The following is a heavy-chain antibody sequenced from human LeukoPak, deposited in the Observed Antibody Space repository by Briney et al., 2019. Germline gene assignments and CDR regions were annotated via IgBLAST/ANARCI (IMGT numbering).Heavy chain of an antibody. CDR1: GYTFSRYG. J-gene: IGHJ4*02. CDR3: ARGGGYGDY. CDR2: ISGYNGNT. V-gene: IGHV1-18*01. Sequence: ASVKASCKASGYTFSRYGISWVRQAPGQGLEWMGWISGYNGNTDYAQKLRGRVTMTTDTSTSTAYMELRSLTSDDTAVYYCARGGGYGDYWGQGILVTVSS. D-gene: IGHD3-16*01.